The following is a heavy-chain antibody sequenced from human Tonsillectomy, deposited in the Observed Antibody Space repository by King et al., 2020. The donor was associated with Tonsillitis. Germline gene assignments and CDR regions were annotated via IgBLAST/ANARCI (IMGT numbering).Heavy chain of an antibody. CDR2: IYYSGST. D-gene: IGHD1-26*01. V-gene: IGHV4-59*01. CDR1: GGSISSYY. Sequence: QLQESGPGLVKPSETLSLTCTVSGGSISSYYWSWIRQPPGKGLEWIGYIYYSGSTNYNPSLKSRVTISVDTSKNQFSLKLSSVTAADTAVYYCARESRSGSYWPCFDYWGQGTLVTVSS. CDR3: ARESRSGSYWPCFDY. J-gene: IGHJ4*02.